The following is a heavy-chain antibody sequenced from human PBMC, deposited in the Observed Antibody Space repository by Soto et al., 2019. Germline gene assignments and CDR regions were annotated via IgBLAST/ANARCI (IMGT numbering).Heavy chain of an antibody. CDR3: ARSKGGSYYYDSSRYYSPLYYGMDV. D-gene: IGHD3-22*01. CDR2: IIPIFGTA. CDR1: GGTFSSYA. J-gene: IGHJ6*02. V-gene: IGHV1-69*01. Sequence: QVQLVQSGAEVKKPGSSVKVSCKASGGTFSSYAISWVRQAPGQGLEWMGGIIPIFGTANYAQKFQGRVTITADESTSTAYMELISLRSEDTAVYYCARSKGGSYYYDSSRYYSPLYYGMDVWGQGTTVTVSS.